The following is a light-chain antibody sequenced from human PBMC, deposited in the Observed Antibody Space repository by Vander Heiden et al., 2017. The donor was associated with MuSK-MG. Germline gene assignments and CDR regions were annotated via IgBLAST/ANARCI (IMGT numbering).Light chain of an antibody. V-gene: IGKV1-33*01. Sequence: DLQIPQSPSSLSASVGDRVTITCQASQSISNYLNWYQQKPGKAPKLLIYDASSLETGVPSRFSGSGSGTDFTLTISSLQPEDIATYYCQQSDSIPVTFGEGTKVEIK. CDR3: QQSDSIPVT. CDR2: DAS. J-gene: IGKJ4*01. CDR1: QSISNY.